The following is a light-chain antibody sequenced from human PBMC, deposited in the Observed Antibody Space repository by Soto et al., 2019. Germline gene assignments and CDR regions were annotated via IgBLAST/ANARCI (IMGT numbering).Light chain of an antibody. CDR2: DTS. CDR3: QHRADWPRGS. CDR1: QGIGDT. J-gene: IGKJ2*01. Sequence: EVVMRQSPATLSVSPGEGATLSCRASQGIGDTLAWYQHKPGQTPRLLIYDTSTRATGVPARFSGSRSGTEFTLTINSLEPDDFAVYYCQHRADWPRGSFGQGTKLEIK. V-gene: IGKV3-15*01.